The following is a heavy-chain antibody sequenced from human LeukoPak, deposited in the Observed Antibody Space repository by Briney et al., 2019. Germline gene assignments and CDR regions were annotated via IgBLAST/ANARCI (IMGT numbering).Heavy chain of an antibody. CDR1: GGSISSYY. Sequence: SETLSLTCTVSGGSISSYYWSWIRQPAGKGLEWIGRIYTSGSTNYNPSLKSRVTMSVDTSKNQFSLKLSSVTAADTAVYYCARRWRRYSSGWHQARDNWFDPWGQGTLVTVSS. CDR2: IYTSGST. J-gene: IGHJ5*02. CDR3: ARRWRRYSSGWHQARDNWFDP. D-gene: IGHD6-19*01. V-gene: IGHV4-4*07.